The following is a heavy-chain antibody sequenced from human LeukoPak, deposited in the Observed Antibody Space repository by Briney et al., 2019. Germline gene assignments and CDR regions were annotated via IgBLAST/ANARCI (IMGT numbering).Heavy chain of an antibody. Sequence: SETLSLTCTVSGGSISSSSYYWGWIRQPPGKGLEWIGSIYYSGSTYYNPSLKSRVTISVDTSKNQFSLKLSSVTAADTAVYYCARSADRIAARLGAFDIWGQGTMVTVSS. D-gene: IGHD6-6*01. J-gene: IGHJ3*02. CDR1: GGSISSSSYY. V-gene: IGHV4-39*07. CDR2: IYYSGST. CDR3: ARSADRIAARLGAFDI.